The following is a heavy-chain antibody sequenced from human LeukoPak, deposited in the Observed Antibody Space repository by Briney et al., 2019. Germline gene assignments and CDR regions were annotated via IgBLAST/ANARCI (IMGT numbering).Heavy chain of an antibody. CDR2: FSYSGST. D-gene: IGHD3-10*01. CDR3: ARHYYYGSGKYVPFDY. CDR1: GGSIRSSTYY. V-gene: IGHV4-39*01. Sequence: PSETLSLTCAVSGGSIRSSTYYWGWIRQSPVKGLEWIGSFSYSGSTNYNPSLKRRITISIDTSNNHFSLKLSSVTAADTAVYYCARHYYYGSGKYVPFDYWGQGTLVTVSS. J-gene: IGHJ4*02.